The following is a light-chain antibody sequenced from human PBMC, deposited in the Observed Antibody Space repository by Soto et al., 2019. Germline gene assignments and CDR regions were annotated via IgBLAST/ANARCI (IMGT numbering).Light chain of an antibody. CDR2: KAS. Sequence: DIQMTQSPSTLSASVGDRVTITCRASQSVDRWLAWYQQRPGKAPKALIYKASNLESGVPSRFSGSGSGTEFTLTSTSLQAGYIATYYCQQYTTLVTFGQGTMVEMK. CDR3: QQYTTLVT. J-gene: IGKJ1*01. V-gene: IGKV1-5*03. CDR1: QSVDRW.